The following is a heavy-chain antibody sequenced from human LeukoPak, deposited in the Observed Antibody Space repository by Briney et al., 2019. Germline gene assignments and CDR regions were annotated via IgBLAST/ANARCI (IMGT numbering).Heavy chain of an antibody. D-gene: IGHD3-10*01. CDR1: GYTFTGYY. V-gene: IGHV1-2*02. Sequence: ASVKVSCKASGYTFTGYYMHWVRQAPGQGLEWMGWINPNSGGTNYAQKFQGRVTMTRDTSISTAYMELSRLRSDDTAVYYCAGELITRNSGSNAFDIWGQGTMVTVSS. CDR3: AGELITRNSGSNAFDI. CDR2: INPNSGGT. J-gene: IGHJ3*02.